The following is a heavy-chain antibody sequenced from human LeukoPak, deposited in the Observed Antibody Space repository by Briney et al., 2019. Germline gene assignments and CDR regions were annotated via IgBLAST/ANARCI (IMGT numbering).Heavy chain of an antibody. J-gene: IGHJ4*02. CDR1: GDTFNTYS. D-gene: IGHD3-10*01. CDR2: IVPILITP. CDR3: ARAMVRGPTDTCFDY. V-gene: IGHV1-69*13. Sequence: ASVKVSCKASGDTFNTYSFSWVRQAPGQGLEWMGGIVPILITPHYAQKFQGRVTITADESTSTAYMELSSLRSEDTAVYYCARAMVRGPTDTCFDYWGQGTLVTVSS.